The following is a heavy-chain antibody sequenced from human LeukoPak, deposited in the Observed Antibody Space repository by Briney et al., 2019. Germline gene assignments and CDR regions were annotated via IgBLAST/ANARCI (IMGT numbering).Heavy chain of an antibody. D-gene: IGHD3-3*01. V-gene: IGHV4-34*01. J-gene: IGHJ4*02. CDR1: GGSFSGYY. Sequence: PSETLSLTGAVYGGSFSGYYWSWIRQPPGKGLEWIGEINHSGSTNYNPSLKSRVTISVDTSKNQFSLKLSSVTAADTAVYYCARSTTIFGVVIITEFDYWGQGTLVTVSS. CDR3: ARSTTIFGVVIITEFDY. CDR2: INHSGST.